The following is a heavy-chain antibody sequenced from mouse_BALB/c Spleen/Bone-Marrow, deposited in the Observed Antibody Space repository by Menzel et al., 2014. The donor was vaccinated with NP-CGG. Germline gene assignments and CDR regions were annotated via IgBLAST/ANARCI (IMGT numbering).Heavy chain of an antibody. CDR1: GYPFSSYW. Sequence: VQLVESGAELVRPGSSVKISCKASGYPFSSYWMNWVKQRPGQGLEWIGQIYPGDGETNYNGKFKGNATLTADKSSSTACMQLISLTSEDSAVYFCARKYGDYWGQGTTLTVSS. J-gene: IGHJ2*01. D-gene: IGHD2-10*02. CDR3: ARKYGDY. V-gene: IGHV1-80*01. CDR2: IYPGDGET.